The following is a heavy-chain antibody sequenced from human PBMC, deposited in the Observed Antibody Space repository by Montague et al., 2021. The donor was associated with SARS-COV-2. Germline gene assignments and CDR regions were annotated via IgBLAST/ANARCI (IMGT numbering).Heavy chain of an antibody. V-gene: IGHV4-34*01. J-gene: IGHJ6*02. CDR1: GGSFSGYY. Sequence: SETLSLTCSVYGGSFSGYYWSWIRQFPGKGLEWIGEVSHSGSTNYNPSLKSRVTISIDSSKNHFSLQLRSVTAAYTAVYYCARCSIGWSILDGGGQGSTVTVSS. CDR3: ARCSIGWSILDG. D-gene: IGHD6-19*01. CDR2: VSHSGST.